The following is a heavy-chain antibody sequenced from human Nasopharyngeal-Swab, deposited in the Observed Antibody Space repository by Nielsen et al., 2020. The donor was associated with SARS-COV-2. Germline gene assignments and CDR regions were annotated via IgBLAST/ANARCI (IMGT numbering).Heavy chain of an antibody. J-gene: IGHJ4*02. CDR3: ARATAIQDFWSGYYSPRNFDY. V-gene: IGHV4-59*13. D-gene: IGHD3-3*01. CDR2: IYYSGST. Sequence: SETLSLTCTVSGGSISSYYWSWIRQPPGKGLEWIGYIYYSGSTNYNPSLESRVTISVDTSKNQFSLKLSSVTAADTAVYYCARATAIQDFWSGYYSPRNFDYWGQGTLVTVSS. CDR1: GGSISSYY.